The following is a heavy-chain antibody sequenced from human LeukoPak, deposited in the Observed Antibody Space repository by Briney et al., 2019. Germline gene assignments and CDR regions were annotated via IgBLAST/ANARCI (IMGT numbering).Heavy chain of an antibody. D-gene: IGHD3-10*01. CDR1: GFTFGNYW. J-gene: IGHJ1*01. CDR3: ARDYYGSIDL. CDR2: INNDGST. V-gene: IGHV3-74*01. Sequence: GGSLRLSCVASGFTFGNYWMHWVRQAPGKELVCISRINNDGSTVYADSVAGRFTISRDNARNTLYLQMNTLRVEDAAVYYCARDYYGSIDLWGQGALVTVSS.